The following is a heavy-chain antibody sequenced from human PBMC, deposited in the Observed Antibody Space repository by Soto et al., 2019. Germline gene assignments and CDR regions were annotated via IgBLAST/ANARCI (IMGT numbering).Heavy chain of an antibody. CDR2: ISSSSSYI. J-gene: IGHJ6*03. Sequence: GGSLRLSCAASGFTFSSYSMNWVRQAPGKGLEWVSSISSSSSYIYYADSVKGRFTISRDNAKNSLYLQMNSLRAEDTAVYYCASAGHYYGSGSYFLAGNYMDVWGKGTTVTVSS. D-gene: IGHD3-10*01. V-gene: IGHV3-21*01. CDR1: GFTFSSYS. CDR3: ASAGHYYGSGSYFLAGNYMDV.